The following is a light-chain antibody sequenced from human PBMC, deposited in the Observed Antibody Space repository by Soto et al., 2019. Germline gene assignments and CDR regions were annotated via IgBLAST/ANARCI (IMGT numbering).Light chain of an antibody. CDR2: GAS. CDR3: QQYGSSPRVT. CDR1: QSVSSSY. J-gene: IGKJ4*01. Sequence: EIVLTQSPGTLSLSPGERGTLSCRASQSVSSSYLAWYQQKPGQAPRLLIYGASSRATGIPDRFSGSGSGTDFTLTISRLEPEDFAVYYCQQYGSSPRVTFGGGTKVEIK. V-gene: IGKV3-20*01.